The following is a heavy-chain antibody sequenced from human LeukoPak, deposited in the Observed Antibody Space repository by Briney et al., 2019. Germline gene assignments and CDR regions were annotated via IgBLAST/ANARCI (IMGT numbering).Heavy chain of an antibody. CDR2: IYSGGST. CDR3: AIVSPTVLLPPY. CDR1: GFTVSSNY. J-gene: IGHJ4*02. D-gene: IGHD4-17*01. Sequence: TGGSLRLSYAASGFTVSSNYMSWVRQAPGKGLEWVSVIYSGGSTYYADSVKGRFTISRDNAKNSLYLQMNSLRAEDTAVYYCAIVSPTVLLPPYWGQGTLVTVSS. V-gene: IGHV3-53*01.